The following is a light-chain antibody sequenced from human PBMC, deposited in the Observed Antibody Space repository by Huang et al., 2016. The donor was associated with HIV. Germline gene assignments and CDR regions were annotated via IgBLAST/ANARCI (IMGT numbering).Light chain of an antibody. V-gene: IGKV3-15*01. CDR2: DAS. J-gene: IGKJ5*01. Sequence: EIVMTQSPGTLSVSPGERVTLSCSASESISSSLAWYQQASGQAPRLLIYDASTRATGVPARFSGSGSGTNFTITISSLQSEDCAVYYCQQYNDWPPITFGQGTRVDIK. CDR1: ESISSS. CDR3: QQYNDWPPIT.